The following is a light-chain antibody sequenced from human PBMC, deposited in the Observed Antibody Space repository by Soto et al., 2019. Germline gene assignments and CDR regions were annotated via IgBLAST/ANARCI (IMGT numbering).Light chain of an antibody. CDR1: KSDIGVYDF. CDR3: KSYAGSNTYV. CDR2: EVV. Sequence: QSALTQPPSASGSPGQSVTISCTGTKSDIGVYDFVSWYQHHPGKAPRLIIYEVVQRPSGVPDRFSGSKSGNTASLTVSGPQAADEADYFCKSYAGSNTYVFGSGPKLTVL. V-gene: IGLV2-8*01. J-gene: IGLJ1*01.